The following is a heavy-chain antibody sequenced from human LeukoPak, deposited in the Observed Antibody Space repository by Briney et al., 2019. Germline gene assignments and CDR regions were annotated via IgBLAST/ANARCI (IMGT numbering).Heavy chain of an antibody. CDR2: ISSSSSYI. CDR3: ARTPSAAGTMWYRD. V-gene: IGHV3-21*01. J-gene: IGHJ4*01. Sequence: GGPLRLSCAASGFTFSSYSMNWVRQAPGKGLQWVSSISSSSSYIYYADSVKGRFTISRDNAKHSLYLQMNSLRAEDTAVYYCARTPSAAGTMWYRDWGHGTLVTVSS. CDR1: GFTFSSYS. D-gene: IGHD6-13*01.